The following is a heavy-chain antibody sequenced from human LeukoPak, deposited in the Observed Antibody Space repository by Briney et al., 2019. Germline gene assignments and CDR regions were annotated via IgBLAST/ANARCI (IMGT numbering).Heavy chain of an antibody. CDR3: ARDRSIFGLGY. D-gene: IGHD3/OR15-3a*01. J-gene: IGHJ4*02. Sequence: ASVTVSCKAPGYTFTSYYMHWVRQAPGQGLEWMGIINPSGGSTSYAQKFQGRVTMTRDTSTSIVYMELSSLRSEDTAVYYCARDRSIFGLGYWGQGTLVTVSS. V-gene: IGHV1-46*01. CDR1: GYTFTSYY. CDR2: INPSGGST.